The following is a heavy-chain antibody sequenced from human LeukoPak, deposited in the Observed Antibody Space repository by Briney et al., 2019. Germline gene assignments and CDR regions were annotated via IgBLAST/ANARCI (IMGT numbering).Heavy chain of an antibody. D-gene: IGHD6-13*01. J-gene: IGHJ4*02. CDR1: GFAFSTYT. CDR2: ISSSGSYI. Sequence: GGSLHLSCAASGFAFSTYTMNWVRQAPGKGLEWVSSISSSGSYIYYADSVKGRFTNSRDNAKNSLYMQMNSLRAEDTAVYYCARDRGQQLVGNDFDCWAQGTGVIVSS. V-gene: IGHV3-21*01. CDR3: ARDRGQQLVGNDFDC.